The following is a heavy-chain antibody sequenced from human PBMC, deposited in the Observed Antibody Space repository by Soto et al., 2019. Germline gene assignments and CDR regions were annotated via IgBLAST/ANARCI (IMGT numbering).Heavy chain of an antibody. CDR1: GYSFTRYW. D-gene: IGHD6-13*01. CDR2: IYPGYSDT. Sequence: PGASLKISSKGSGYSFTRYWNGWVRQMPGKSLEWMGIIYPGYSDTRYSPSFQGQVTISADKSISTAYLQWSSLKASDTAMYYCASGRSWPNYYYYGMDVWGQGT. V-gene: IGHV5-51*01. J-gene: IGHJ6*02. CDR3: ASGRSWPNYYYYGMDV.